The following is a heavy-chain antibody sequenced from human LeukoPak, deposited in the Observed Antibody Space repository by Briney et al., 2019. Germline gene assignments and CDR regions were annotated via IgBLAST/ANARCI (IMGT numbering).Heavy chain of an antibody. Sequence: GGSLRLSCAASGFTFSSYVMSWDRQAPGKGLEWVSGVSGSGGNTYNADSVKGRFTISGDSSKNTLYLQMNSLRAEDTATYYCAKEASGGYGYFDHWGQGTLVTVSS. V-gene: IGHV3-23*01. CDR2: VSGSGGNT. CDR1: GFTFSSYV. D-gene: IGHD5-12*01. CDR3: AKEASGGYGYFDH. J-gene: IGHJ4*02.